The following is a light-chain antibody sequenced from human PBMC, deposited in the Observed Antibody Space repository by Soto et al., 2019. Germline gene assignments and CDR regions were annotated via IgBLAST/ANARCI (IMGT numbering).Light chain of an antibody. CDR2: GAS. J-gene: IGKJ5*01. CDR3: QQYGTSPPIT. V-gene: IGKV3-20*01. CDR1: QSVTSTF. Sequence: EIVLTQSQGTLSLSPGERATLSCRASQSVTSTFLAWYQQKPGQAPRLLMYGASSRATGIPDRFSGSGSGTDFTLTISRLEPEDFAVYHCQQYGTSPPITFGQGTRLEIK.